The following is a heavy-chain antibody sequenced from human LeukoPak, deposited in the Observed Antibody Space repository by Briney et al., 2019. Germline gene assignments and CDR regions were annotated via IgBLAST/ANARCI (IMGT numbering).Heavy chain of an antibody. CDR2: ISSSGSTI. CDR1: GFTFSDYY. J-gene: IGHJ6*03. CDR3: ARAVSGGLYYYYYMDV. Sequence: GGSLRLSCAASGFTFSDYYMSRIRQAPGKGQEWVSYISSSGSTIYYADSVKGRFTISRDNAKNSLYLQMNSLRAEDTAVYYCARAVSGGLYYYYYMDVWGKGTTVTVSS. D-gene: IGHD3-10*01. V-gene: IGHV3-11*01.